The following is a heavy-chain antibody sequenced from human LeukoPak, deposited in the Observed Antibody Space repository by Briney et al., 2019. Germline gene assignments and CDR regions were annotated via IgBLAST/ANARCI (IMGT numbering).Heavy chain of an antibody. J-gene: IGHJ5*02. D-gene: IGHD2-2*01. Sequence: PSETLSLTCTVSGGSISSYYWSWIRQPPGKGLEWIGYIYYSGSTNYNPSLKSGVTISVDTSKNQFSLKLSSVTAADTAVYYCARLAYCSSTSCYAAAVDHWGRGTLVTVSS. CDR2: IYYSGST. CDR3: ARLAYCSSTSCYAAAVDH. V-gene: IGHV4-59*01. CDR1: GGSISSYY.